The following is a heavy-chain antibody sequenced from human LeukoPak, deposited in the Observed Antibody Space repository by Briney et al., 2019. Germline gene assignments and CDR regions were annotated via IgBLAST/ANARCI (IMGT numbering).Heavy chain of an antibody. J-gene: IGHJ4*02. CDR2: IYYSGST. CDR1: GGSISSGGYY. D-gene: IGHD6-13*01. Sequence: SQTLSLTCTVSGGSISSGGYYWSWIRQHPGKGLEWIGYIYYSGSTYYNPSLKSRVTISVDTSKNQFSLKLNSVTPEDTAVYYCARSRAFVIRSWYFDYWGQGTLVTVSS. V-gene: IGHV4-31*03. CDR3: ARSRAFVIRSWYFDY.